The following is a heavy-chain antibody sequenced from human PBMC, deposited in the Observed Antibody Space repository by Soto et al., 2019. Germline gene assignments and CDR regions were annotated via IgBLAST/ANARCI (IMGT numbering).Heavy chain of an antibody. V-gene: IGHV1-18*01. Sequence: ASVKVSCKTSGYTFTNYGISWVRQAPGQGLEWMGWISAYNDDTKYAQKLQGRVTMTTDTSTSTAYMELRSLRSDDTAIYYCATDCRDGYNIPFDYWGQGTLVTVSS. CDR2: ISAYNDDT. D-gene: IGHD5-12*01. CDR1: GYTFTNYG. J-gene: IGHJ4*02. CDR3: ATDCRDGYNIPFDY.